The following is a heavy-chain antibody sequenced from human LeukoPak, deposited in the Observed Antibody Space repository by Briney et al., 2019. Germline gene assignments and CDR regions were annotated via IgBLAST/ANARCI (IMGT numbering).Heavy chain of an antibody. Sequence: ASVKVSCKDSGYTFRCNYIHRLRQAPGQGLEWMGWIDANNGDTKSAQKFQGRVTMSRDTSISTAYMDLSSLSPDDAAVYYCARDPSSVTLYFFDYWGQGTLVTVSS. CDR3: ARDPSSVTLYFFDY. CDR2: IDANNGDT. D-gene: IGHD4-11*01. CDR1: GYTFRCNY. V-gene: IGHV1-2*02. J-gene: IGHJ4*02.